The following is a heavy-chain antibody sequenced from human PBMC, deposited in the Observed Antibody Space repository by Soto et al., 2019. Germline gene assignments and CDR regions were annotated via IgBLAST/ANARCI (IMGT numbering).Heavy chain of an antibody. D-gene: IGHD6-13*01. J-gene: IGHJ5*02. CDR3: ARVSATGTRWFSP. Sequence: LSLTCTVSGGSVSSGAYYWGWVRQNPGKGLEWIGYIHYRGNTYYNPSLMSRVTISIATSQNQFSLTLSSVTAADTAVYLCARVSATGTRWFSPWGQGTQVAVSS. CDR2: IHYRGNT. CDR1: GGSVSSGAYY. V-gene: IGHV4-31*03.